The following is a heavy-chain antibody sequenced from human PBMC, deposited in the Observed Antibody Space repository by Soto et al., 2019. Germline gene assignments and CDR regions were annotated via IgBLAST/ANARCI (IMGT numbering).Heavy chain of an antibody. CDR3: ARGIITMVRGVIGWFDP. CDR1: GYTFTSYG. D-gene: IGHD3-10*01. Sequence: QVQLVQSGAEVKKPGASVKVSCKASGYTFTSYGISWVRQAPGQGLEWMGWISAYNGNTNYAQKLQGRVTMTTDTSTSTAYMELRSLRSDDTAGYYCARGIITMVRGVIGWFDPWGQGTLVTVSS. V-gene: IGHV1-18*01. CDR2: ISAYNGNT. J-gene: IGHJ5*02.